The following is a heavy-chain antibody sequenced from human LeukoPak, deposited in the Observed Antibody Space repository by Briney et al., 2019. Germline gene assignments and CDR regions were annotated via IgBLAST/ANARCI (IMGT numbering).Heavy chain of an antibody. J-gene: IGHJ4*02. V-gene: IGHV3-9*01. Sequence: GGSLRLSCAASGFAFDDYAMHWVRQAPGKGLEWVSGISWNSGSIGYADSVKGRFTISRDNAKNSLYLQMNSLRAEDTALYYCAKDYTAMVRGPDYWGQGTLVTVSS. D-gene: IGHD5-18*01. CDR1: GFAFDDYA. CDR3: AKDYTAMVRGPDY. CDR2: ISWNSGSI.